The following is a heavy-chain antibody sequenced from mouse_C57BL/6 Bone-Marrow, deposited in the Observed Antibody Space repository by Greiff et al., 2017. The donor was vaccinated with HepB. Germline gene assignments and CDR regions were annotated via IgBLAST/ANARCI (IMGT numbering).Heavy chain of an antibody. D-gene: IGHD1-2*01. V-gene: IGHV5-9*01. Sequence: EVMLVESGGGLVKPGGSLKLSCAASGFTFSSYTMSWVRQTPEKRLEWVATISGGGGNTYYPDSVKGRFTISRDNAKNTLYLQMSRLRSEDTALYYCARRGLRRGGMDYWGQGTSVTVSS. CDR1: GFTFSSYT. CDR3: ARRGLRRGGMDY. J-gene: IGHJ4*01. CDR2: ISGGGGNT.